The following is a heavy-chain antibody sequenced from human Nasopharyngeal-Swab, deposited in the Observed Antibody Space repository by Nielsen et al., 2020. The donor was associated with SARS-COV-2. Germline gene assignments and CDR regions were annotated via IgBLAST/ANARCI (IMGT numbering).Heavy chain of an antibody. CDR3: ARDVGGWFDP. V-gene: IGHV3-30*04. J-gene: IGHJ5*02. CDR1: GFTFSSYA. D-gene: IGHD4-23*01. CDR2: ISYDGSNK. Sequence: GESLKISCAASGFTFSSYAMHWVRQAPGKGLEWVAVISYDGSNKYYADSVKGRFTISRDNSKNTLYLQMNSLRAEDTAVYYCARDVGGWFDPWGQGTLVTASS.